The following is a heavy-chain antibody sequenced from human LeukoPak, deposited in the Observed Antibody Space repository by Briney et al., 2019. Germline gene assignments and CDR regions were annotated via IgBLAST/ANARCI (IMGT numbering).Heavy chain of an antibody. CDR3: ARVRRGDYVASY. CDR1: GFTFSSYS. Sequence: GGSLRLSCAASGFTFSSYSMNWVRQAPGMGLEWVSSISSSSSYIYYADSVKGRFTISRDNAKNSLYLQMNSLRAEDTAVYYCARVRRGDYVASYWGQGTLVTVSS. D-gene: IGHD4-17*01. CDR2: ISSSSSYI. J-gene: IGHJ4*02. V-gene: IGHV3-21*01.